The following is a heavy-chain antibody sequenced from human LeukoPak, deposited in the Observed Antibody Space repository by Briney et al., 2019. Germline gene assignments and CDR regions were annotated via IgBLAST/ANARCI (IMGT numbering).Heavy chain of an antibody. CDR2: IRRRAYGGAA. CDR1: GFAFDDLA. J-gene: IGHJ4*02. Sequence: GGSLRLSCTTSGFAFDDLAMSWVRQPAGKGLEWVGFIRRRAYGGAAEYAASVKGRFINSRDDSKGIAYLQMNSLKTEDTAVYYCSRNGLVDFDYWGQGSRVIVSP. CDR3: SRNGLVDFDY. V-gene: IGHV3-49*04.